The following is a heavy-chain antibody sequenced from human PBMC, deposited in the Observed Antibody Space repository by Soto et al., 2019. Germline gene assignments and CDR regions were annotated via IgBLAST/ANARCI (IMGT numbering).Heavy chain of an antibody. CDR2: MNPNSGNT. J-gene: IGHJ6*03. CDR1: GYTFTSYD. Sequence: QVQLVQSGAEVKKPWASLKVSCKASGYTFTSYDINWVRQSTGQGLEWMGWMNPNSGNTGYAQKFQGRVTMTSNTPISTAYIELISLRSENTDVYYCARDYYMDFWGKGTTVTVSS. V-gene: IGHV1-8*01. CDR3: ARDYYMDF.